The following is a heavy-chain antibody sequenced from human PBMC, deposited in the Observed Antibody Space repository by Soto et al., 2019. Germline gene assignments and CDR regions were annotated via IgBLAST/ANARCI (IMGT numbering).Heavy chain of an antibody. CDR2: FDPEDGET. V-gene: IGHV1-24*01. CDR3: ATVRYCSGGSCYCAFDI. D-gene: IGHD2-15*01. CDR1: GYTPTELS. J-gene: IGHJ3*02. Sequence: GASVKVSCKVSGYTPTELSMHWVRPAPGKGLEWMGGFDPEDGETIYAQKFQGRVTMTEDTSTDTAYMELSSLRSEDTAVYYCATVRYCSGGSCYCAFDIWGQGTMVTVSS.